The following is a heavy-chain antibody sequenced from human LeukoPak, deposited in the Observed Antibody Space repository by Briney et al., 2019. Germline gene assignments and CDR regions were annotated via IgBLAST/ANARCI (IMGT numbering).Heavy chain of an antibody. CDR1: GFTFSSYA. D-gene: IGHD3-3*01. Sequence: GGSLRLSCAASGFTFSSYAMSWVRQAPGKGLEWVSAISASGGSTYYADSVKGRFTISRDNSKNTLYLQMNSLRAEDTAVYYCAKGIFGVVITLDYWGQGTLVTVSS. V-gene: IGHV3-23*01. CDR3: AKGIFGVVITLDY. CDR2: ISASGGST. J-gene: IGHJ4*02.